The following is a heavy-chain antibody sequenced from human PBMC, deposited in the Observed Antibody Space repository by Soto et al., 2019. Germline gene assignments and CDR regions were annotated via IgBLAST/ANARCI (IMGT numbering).Heavy chain of an antibody. Sequence: SESLSLTCAVYGVSFSGYYWSWIRQPPGKGLEWIGEINHSGSTNYNPSLKSRVTISVDTSKNQFSLKLSSVTAADTAVYYCARREILRPFDYWGQGTLVTVSS. CDR2: INHSGST. V-gene: IGHV4-34*01. D-gene: IGHD5-12*01. CDR3: ARREILRPFDY. J-gene: IGHJ4*02. CDR1: GVSFSGYY.